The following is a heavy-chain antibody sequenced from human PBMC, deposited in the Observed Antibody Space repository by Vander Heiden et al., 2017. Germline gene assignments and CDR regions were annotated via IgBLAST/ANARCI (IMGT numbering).Heavy chain of an antibody. CDR1: GFTYSSYS. Sequence: EVQLVESGGGLVQPGGSLRLSCAASGFTYSSYSMNWVRQAPGKGLEWVSYISSSSSTIYYADSVKGRVTISRDNAKNSLYLQMNSLRDEDTAVYYCARGPYDSSGYYALIFDYWGQGTLVTVSS. CDR2: ISSSSSTI. V-gene: IGHV3-48*02. J-gene: IGHJ4*02. D-gene: IGHD3-22*01. CDR3: ARGPYDSSGYYALIFDY.